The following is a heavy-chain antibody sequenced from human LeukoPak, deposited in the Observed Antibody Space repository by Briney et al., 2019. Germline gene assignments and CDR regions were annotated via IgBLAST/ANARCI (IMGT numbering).Heavy chain of an antibody. J-gene: IGHJ4*02. Sequence: GESLKISCKGSGYSFTSYWIGWGRPMPGKGLEWMGIIYPGDSDTRYSPSFQGQVTISADKSISTAYLQWSSLKASDTAMYYCARGPSYDSSGYYFDYWGQGTLVTVSS. V-gene: IGHV5-51*01. CDR2: IYPGDSDT. CDR1: GYSFTSYW. D-gene: IGHD3-22*01. CDR3: ARGPSYDSSGYYFDY.